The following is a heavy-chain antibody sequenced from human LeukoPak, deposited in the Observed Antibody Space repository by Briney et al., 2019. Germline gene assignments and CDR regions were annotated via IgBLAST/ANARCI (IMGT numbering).Heavy chain of an antibody. J-gene: IGHJ4*02. D-gene: IGHD6-19*01. V-gene: IGHV3-64D*09. Sequence: QTGGSLRLSCSASGFTFSSYAMHWVRQAPGKGLEYVSAISNNGGVTYYADSVKGRFTISRDNSKNTLYLQMSSLRSEDTAVYYCVKTIAVAGNFDYWGQGTLVTVSS. CDR1: GFTFSSYA. CDR2: ISNNGGVT. CDR3: VKTIAVAGNFDY.